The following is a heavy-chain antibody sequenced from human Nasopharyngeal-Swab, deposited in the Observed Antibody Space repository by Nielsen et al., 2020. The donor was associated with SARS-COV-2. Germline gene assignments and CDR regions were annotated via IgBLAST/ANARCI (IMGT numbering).Heavy chain of an antibody. J-gene: IGHJ6*02. CDR2: ISSSSSTI. V-gene: IGHV3-48*02. Sequence: VRQAPGKGLEWVSYISSSSSTIYYADPVKGRFTISRDNAKNSLYLQMNSLRDEDSAVYYCAREGGYRYGYRLYYYYGMDVWGQGTTVTVSS. CDR3: AREGGYRYGYRLYYYYGMDV. D-gene: IGHD5-18*01.